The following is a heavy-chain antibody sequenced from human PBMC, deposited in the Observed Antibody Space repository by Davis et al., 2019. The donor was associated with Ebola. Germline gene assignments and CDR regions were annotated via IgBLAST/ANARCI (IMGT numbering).Heavy chain of an antibody. Sequence: SGPTLVKPTQTLTLTCTFSGFSLSTSGVGVGWIRQPPGKALEWLALIYWDNDRRYSPSLKSRLTITKDTSKNQGGLKMTNMDPVDKATYYCARIGLELELEGRGRGYYYYYGMDVWGQGTTVTVSS. CDR1: GFSLSTSGVG. CDR3: ARIGLELELEGRGRGYYYYYGMDV. CDR2: IYWDNDR. J-gene: IGHJ6*02. V-gene: IGHV2-5*02. D-gene: IGHD1-7*01.